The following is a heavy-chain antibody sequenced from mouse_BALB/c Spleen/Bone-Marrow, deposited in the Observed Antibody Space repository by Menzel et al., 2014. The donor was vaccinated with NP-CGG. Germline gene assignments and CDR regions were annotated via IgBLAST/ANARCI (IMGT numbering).Heavy chain of an antibody. Sequence: DVQLQESGTVLARPGASVKMSCKASGYTFTSYWMHWVKQRPGQGLEWIGTIYPGNSDTTYNQKFKGKAKLTAVTSTSTAYMELSSLTNEDSAVYYCTTLARNYFDYWGQGTTLTVSS. CDR3: TTLARNYFDY. CDR1: GYTFTSYW. CDR2: IYPGNSDT. J-gene: IGHJ2*01. V-gene: IGHV1-5*01.